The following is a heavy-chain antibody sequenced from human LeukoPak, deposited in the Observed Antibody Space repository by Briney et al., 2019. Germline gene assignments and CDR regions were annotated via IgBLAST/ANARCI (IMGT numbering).Heavy chain of an antibody. CDR1: GFTFSSYA. D-gene: IGHD5-24*01. J-gene: IGHJ3*02. V-gene: IGHV3-30*04. CDR2: ISDDGSNK. Sequence: GGSLRLSCEASGFTFSSYAMHWVRQAPGKGLEWVAVISDDGSNKYYADSVKGRFTISRDNSKNTLYLKMNSLRAEDTAVYYCARVDDLDAFDMWGQGTMVTVSS. CDR3: ARVDDLDAFDM.